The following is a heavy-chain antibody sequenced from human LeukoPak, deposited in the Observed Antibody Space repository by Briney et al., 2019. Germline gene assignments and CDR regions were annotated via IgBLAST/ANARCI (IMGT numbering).Heavy chain of an antibody. Sequence: GGSLRLSCAASGFTFSSYAMSWVRQAPGKGLEWVAVISYDGSNKYYADSVKGRFTISRDNSKNTLYLQMNSLRAEDTAVYYCARSYCSSTSCSYYFDYWGQGTLVTVSS. J-gene: IGHJ4*02. D-gene: IGHD2-2*01. CDR2: ISYDGSNK. CDR1: GFTFSSYA. V-gene: IGHV3-30*03. CDR3: ARSYCSSTSCSYYFDY.